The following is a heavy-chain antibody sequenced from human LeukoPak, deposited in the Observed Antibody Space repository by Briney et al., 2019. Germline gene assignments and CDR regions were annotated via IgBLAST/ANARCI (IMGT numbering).Heavy chain of an antibody. V-gene: IGHV1-2*02. D-gene: IGHD6-13*01. CDR3: ARDRTSTWYGGIDY. J-gene: IGHJ4*02. CDR2: INSNSGDT. Sequence: ASVKVSCEASGYTFDVYYIHWVRQAPGQGLEWMGCINSNSGDTNHAQKFQGRVTMTRDTSITTAYMELSSLRFDDTAVYYCARDRTSTWYGGIDYWGQGTLATVSS. CDR1: GYTFDVYY.